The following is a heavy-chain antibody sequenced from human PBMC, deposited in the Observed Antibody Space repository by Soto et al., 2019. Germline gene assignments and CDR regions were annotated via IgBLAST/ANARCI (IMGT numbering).Heavy chain of an antibody. CDR1: GGTFSSYA. Sequence: QVQLVQSGAEVKKPGSSVKVSCKASGGTFSSYAISWVRQAPGQGLEWMGGIIPIFGTANYAQKFQGRVTITADKSTSTAYMKLSSLRSEDTAVYYCARDSYRGGYYYYYGMDVWGQGNTVTVSS. CDR2: IIPIFGTA. J-gene: IGHJ6*02. V-gene: IGHV1-69*06. CDR3: ARDSYRGGYYYYYGMDV. D-gene: IGHD1-1*01.